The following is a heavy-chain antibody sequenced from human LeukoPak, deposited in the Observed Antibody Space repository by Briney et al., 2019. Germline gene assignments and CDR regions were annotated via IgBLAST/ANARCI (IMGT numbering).Heavy chain of an antibody. CDR3: AREGSAFDI. CDR1: GGSISSYS. J-gene: IGHJ3*02. Sequence: PSETLSLTCTASGGSISSYSWSWIRQPAGKGLEWIGRIFASGSTKYNPSLKSRVTMSVETSKKQFSLKLSSVTAADTAVYYCAREGSAFDIWGQGTMVTVSS. CDR2: IFASGST. V-gene: IGHV4-4*07.